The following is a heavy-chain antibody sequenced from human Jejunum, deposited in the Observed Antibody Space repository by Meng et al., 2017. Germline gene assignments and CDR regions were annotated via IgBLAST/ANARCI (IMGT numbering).Heavy chain of an antibody. Sequence: GESLKISCATSGFTFNNYALHWVRQATGKGLEWVAVISYDGSSKFYADSVKDRFTISRDSSKGTLYLQMSSLRTEDTAMYYCAREYYGAGSSFDYWGQGTLVTVSS. CDR1: GFTFNNYA. V-gene: IGHV3-30*04. D-gene: IGHD3-10*01. J-gene: IGHJ4*02. CDR2: ISYDGSSK. CDR3: AREYYGAGSSFDY.